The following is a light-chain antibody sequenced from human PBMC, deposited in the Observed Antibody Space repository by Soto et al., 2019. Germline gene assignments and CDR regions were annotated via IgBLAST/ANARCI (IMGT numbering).Light chain of an antibody. Sequence: DIVMTQSPATLSVSPGERATLSCRASQSVSSNLAWYQQKPGQAPRLLIYGASRMATGIPARFSGSGSGTDFTFTISSLQSEDFAVYHCQQYNNWPQTFGRGTKVDIK. J-gene: IGKJ1*01. CDR2: GAS. CDR1: QSVSSN. V-gene: IGKV3-15*01. CDR3: QQYNNWPQT.